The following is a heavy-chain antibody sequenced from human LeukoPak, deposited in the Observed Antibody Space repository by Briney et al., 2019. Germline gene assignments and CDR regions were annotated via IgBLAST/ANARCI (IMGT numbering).Heavy chain of an antibody. CDR1: GITLSNYG. CDR3: AKRGVVIRVILVGLHKEACYFDS. J-gene: IGHJ4*02. Sequence: GGSLRPSCAVSGITLSNYGMSWVRQAPGKGLEWVAGIGGGGGSTNYADSVKGRFTISRDNSKNSLYLQMNSLRVEDTAVYFCAKRGVVIRVILVGLHKEACYFDSWGQGALVTVSS. D-gene: IGHD3-22*01. CDR2: IGGGGGST. V-gene: IGHV3-23*01.